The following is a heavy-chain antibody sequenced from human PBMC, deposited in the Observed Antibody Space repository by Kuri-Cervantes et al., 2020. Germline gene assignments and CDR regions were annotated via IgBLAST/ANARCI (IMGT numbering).Heavy chain of an antibody. V-gene: IGHV1-2*02. D-gene: IGHD3-22*01. Sequence: ASVKVSCKASGYTFTDYYIHWVRQAPGQGLEWMGWINPNSGGTNYAQKFQGRVTMTRDTSISTAYMELSRLRSDDTAVYYCARGYRYYYDSSGYHDAFDIWGQGTMVTVSS. CDR2: INPNSGGT. CDR3: ARGYRYYYDSSGYHDAFDI. J-gene: IGHJ3*02. CDR1: GYTFTDYY.